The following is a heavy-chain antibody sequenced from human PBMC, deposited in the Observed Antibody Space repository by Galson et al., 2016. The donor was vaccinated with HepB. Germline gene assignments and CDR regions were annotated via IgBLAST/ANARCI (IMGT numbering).Heavy chain of an antibody. CDR1: GYSISTGYY. J-gene: IGHJ4*02. V-gene: IGHV4-38-2*02. Sequence: SGYSISTGYYWGWIRQPPGKGLEWIGYIFRSGTTYYNPSLKSRVTLSLDTSKNQFSLKLASVTAADTAMYYCARDNSAMARGIIIRGEVDYWGQGTLVTVSS. CDR2: IFRSGTT. D-gene: IGHD3-10*01. CDR3: ARDNSAMARGIIIRGEVDY.